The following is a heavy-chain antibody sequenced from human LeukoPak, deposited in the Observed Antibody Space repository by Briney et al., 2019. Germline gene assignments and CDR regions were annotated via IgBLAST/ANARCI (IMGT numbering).Heavy chain of an antibody. J-gene: IGHJ3*02. Sequence: SETLSLTCTVSGASINSGLYYWSWIRQHPGKGLEWIGYIYFSGTTYYNPSLRSRVTISVDTSKNQFSLKLSSVTAADTAVYYCARDPAPYCSSGNCYGAFDIWGQGTMVTVSS. CDR3: ARDPAPYCSSGNCYGAFDI. V-gene: IGHV4-31*03. CDR2: IYFSGTT. D-gene: IGHD2-2*01. CDR1: GASINSGLYY.